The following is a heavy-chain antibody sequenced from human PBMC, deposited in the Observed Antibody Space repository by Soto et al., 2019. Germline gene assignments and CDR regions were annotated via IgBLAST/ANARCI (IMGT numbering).Heavy chain of an antibody. J-gene: IGHJ6*02. CDR3: ASSSGDLDVYGMDI. CDR2: VTGGGHTT. D-gene: IGHD3-10*01. V-gene: IGHV3-23*01. Sequence: EAQLLEFGGGLVQPGGSLRLSCAASGFTFSRYAMSWVRQAPGKGLEWVSTVTGGGHTTYNADSVNGRFTISRDNSKNTLYLQMNNLRAEDTAIYYCASSSGDLDVYGMDIWGPGTTVTVSS. CDR1: GFTFSRYA.